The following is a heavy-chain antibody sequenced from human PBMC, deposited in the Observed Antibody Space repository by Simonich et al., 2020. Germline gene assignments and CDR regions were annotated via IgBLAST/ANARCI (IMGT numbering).Heavy chain of an antibody. D-gene: IGHD6-13*01. CDR1: GYSISSGYY. J-gene: IGHJ6*02. Sequence: QVQLQESGPGLVKPSETLSLTCAVSGYSISSGYYWGWTRQPPGKGLEWIGSIYHSGRTYSNPSLKSRVTISVDTSKNQFSLKLSSVTAADTAVYYCARVGYSNYYYYGMDVWGQGTTVTVSS. CDR3: ARVGYSNYYYYGMDV. V-gene: IGHV4-38-2*01. CDR2: IYHSGRT.